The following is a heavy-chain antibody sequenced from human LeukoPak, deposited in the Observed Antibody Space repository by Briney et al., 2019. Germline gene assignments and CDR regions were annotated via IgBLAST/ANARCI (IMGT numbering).Heavy chain of an antibody. CDR1: GFTFSSHG. V-gene: IGHV3-30*02. Sequence: GGSLRLSCAASGFTFSSHGMHWVRQAPGKGLEWVAVIWYDGSKKYHADSVKGRFTISRDNSKNTLYLQMNSLRAEDTAVYYCAKGQQLATRGYFQHWGQGTLVTVSS. CDR3: AKGQQLATRGYFQH. D-gene: IGHD6-13*01. J-gene: IGHJ1*01. CDR2: IWYDGSKK.